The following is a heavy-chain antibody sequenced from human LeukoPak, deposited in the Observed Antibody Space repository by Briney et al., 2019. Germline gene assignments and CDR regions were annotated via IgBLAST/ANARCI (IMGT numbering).Heavy chain of an antibody. V-gene: IGHV1-18*01. CDR1: GYTFTSYG. CDR3: ARDPVPTTVTTLTKFDY. J-gene: IGHJ4*02. CDR2: ISVYNGNT. D-gene: IGHD4-17*01. Sequence: ASVKVSCKASGYTFTSYGISWVRQAPGQGLEWMGWISVYNGNTNYAQKLQGRVTMTTDTSTSTAYMELRSLRSDDTAVYYCARDPVPTTVTTLTKFDYWGQGTLVTVSS.